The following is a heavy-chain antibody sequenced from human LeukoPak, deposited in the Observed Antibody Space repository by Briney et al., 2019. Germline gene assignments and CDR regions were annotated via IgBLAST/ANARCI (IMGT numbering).Heavy chain of an antibody. V-gene: IGHV4-59*01. CDR3: ARGLGGSSGCFGY. CDR2: FYYSGST. Sequence: SETLFLTCTVSGGSISSYYWSWIRQPPGKGLEWIGYFYYSGSTNYNPSLKSRVTIPVDTSKNQLSLKLSSVTAADTAVYYCARGLGGSSGCFGYWGQGTLVTVSS. D-gene: IGHD6-19*01. CDR1: GGSISSYY. J-gene: IGHJ4*02.